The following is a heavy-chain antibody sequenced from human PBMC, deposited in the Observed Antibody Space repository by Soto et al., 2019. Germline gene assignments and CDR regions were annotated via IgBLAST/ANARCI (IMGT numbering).Heavy chain of an antibody. D-gene: IGHD3-9*01. V-gene: IGHV1-3*01. CDR3: ARHWSNYYDILTGYYFPKGAGWFDP. J-gene: IGHJ5*02. CDR2: INAGNGNT. Sequence: ASVKVSCKASGYTFTSYAMHWVRQAPGQRLEWMGWINAGNGNTKYSQKFQGRVTITRDTSASTAYMELSSLRSEDTAVYYCARHWSNYYDILTGYYFPKGAGWFDPWGQGTLVTVSS. CDR1: GYTFTSYA.